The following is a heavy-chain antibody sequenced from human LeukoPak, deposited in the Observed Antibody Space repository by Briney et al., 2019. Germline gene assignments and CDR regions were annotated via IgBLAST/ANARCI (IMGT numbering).Heavy chain of an antibody. CDR3: ASYPRYSSSPPFDY. D-gene: IGHD6-6*01. CDR1: GYSFTGQD. V-gene: IGHV1-2*02. Sequence: ASVKVSCKASGYSFTGQDMHWVRQAPGQGLEWMGWINPNTGGTNYAQKFQGRVTMTRDTTNSAAFLELNRLTSHDTAVYYCASYPRYSSSPPFDYWGQGTLVTVSP. CDR2: INPNTGGT. J-gene: IGHJ4*02.